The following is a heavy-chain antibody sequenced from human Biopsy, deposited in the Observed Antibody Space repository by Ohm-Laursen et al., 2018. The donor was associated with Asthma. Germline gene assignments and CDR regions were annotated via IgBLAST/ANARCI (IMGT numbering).Heavy chain of an antibody. CDR3: ARTYYDFLTGQVKDVFGV. D-gene: IGHD3-9*01. V-gene: IGHV1-3*04. CDR2: GNTGNGDT. CDR1: GYNFISFA. J-gene: IGHJ3*01. Sequence: AASANVSCKASGYNFISFAIHWVRQAPGQRLEWMGWGNTGNGDTKYSQKFQGRVTITRDTSASTAYMELRSLRSEDTATYYCARTYYDFLTGQVKDVFGVWGQGTMVTVSS.